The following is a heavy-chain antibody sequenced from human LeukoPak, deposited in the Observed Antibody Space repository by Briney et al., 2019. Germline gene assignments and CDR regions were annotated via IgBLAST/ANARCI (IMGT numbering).Heavy chain of an antibody. CDR3: ASERYGDYGDYYFDY. D-gene: IGHD4-17*01. V-gene: IGHV4-59*12. J-gene: IGHJ4*02. CDR1: GGSISNYY. Sequence: SETLSLTCTVSGGSISNYYWSWFRQSPGKGLEWIGYISYSGSTKYNPPLKSRFSISLVTSKNQFSLRLSSVAAADTAVYYCASERYGDYGDYYFDYWGQGTLVTVSS. CDR2: ISYSGST.